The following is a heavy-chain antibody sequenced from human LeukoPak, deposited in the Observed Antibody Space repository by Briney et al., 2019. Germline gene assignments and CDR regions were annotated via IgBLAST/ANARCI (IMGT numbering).Heavy chain of an antibody. CDR2: INQDGSEK. J-gene: IGHJ4*02. D-gene: IGHD6-19*01. CDR3: ARVGGGDGSGWSTTDY. CDR1: GFTFSSYA. Sequence: GGSLRLSCAASGFTFSSYAMSWVRQAPGKGLEWVANINQDGSEKYDVDSAKGRFTISRDNAKNSLYLQMNSLRVEDTAMYYCARVGGGDGSGWSTTDYWGQGTLVTISS. V-gene: IGHV3-7*01.